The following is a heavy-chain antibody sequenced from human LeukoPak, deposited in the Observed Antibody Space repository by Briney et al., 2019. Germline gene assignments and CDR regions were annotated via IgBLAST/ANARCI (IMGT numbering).Heavy chain of an antibody. J-gene: IGHJ4*02. D-gene: IGHD2-15*01. CDR2: ISSSSSYI. CDR3: ASMNLGYCSGGSCEGDY. Sequence: GGCLRLSCAAPGFTFSSYSMNWVRQAPGKGLEWVSSISSSSSYIYYADSVKGRFTISRDNAKNSLYLQMNSLRAEDTAVYYCASMNLGYCSGGSCEGDYWGQGTLVTVSS. CDR1: GFTFSSYS. V-gene: IGHV3-21*01.